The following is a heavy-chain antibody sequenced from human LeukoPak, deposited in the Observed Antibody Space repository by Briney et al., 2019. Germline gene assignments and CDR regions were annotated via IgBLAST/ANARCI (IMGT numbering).Heavy chain of an antibody. D-gene: IGHD6-13*01. V-gene: IGHV3-23*01. J-gene: IGHJ4*02. CDR2: ISGSGGST. CDR1: GFTFSSYA. CDR3: ANPDSSRGIWYFDY. Sequence: PGGSLRPSFAATGFTFSSYAMSLFRQAPGKGREWVSAISGSGGSTYYADSVKGRFNISRDNAKNTLYLQMNSLRAEDTAVYYCANPDSSRGIWYFDYWGQGTLVTVSS.